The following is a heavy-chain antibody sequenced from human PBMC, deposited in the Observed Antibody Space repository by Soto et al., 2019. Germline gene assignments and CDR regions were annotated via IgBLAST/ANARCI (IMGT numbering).Heavy chain of an antibody. J-gene: IGHJ4*02. CDR3: ARSTSAWYRSFDY. Sequence: SETLSLTCTVSGDSISGYYWSWMRQPPGKGLEWIGYIYYNGNTNYNPSLRGRVTMSLDTSKNQFSLNLNSVTAADTAVYYCARSTSAWYRSFDYWGQGTLVTVSS. D-gene: IGHD6-13*01. CDR1: GDSISGYY. CDR2: IYYNGNT. V-gene: IGHV4-59*01.